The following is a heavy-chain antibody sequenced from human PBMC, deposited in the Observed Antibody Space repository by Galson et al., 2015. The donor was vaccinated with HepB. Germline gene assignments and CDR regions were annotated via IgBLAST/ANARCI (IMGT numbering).Heavy chain of an antibody. V-gene: IGHV3-23*01. CDR3: AKGRYSNGWSWGDI. Sequence: SLRLSCAASGFTFSSYAMSWVRQAPGKGLEWVSAISDVGGGTFYADSVKGRFTISRDNSKNTLYLQMSSLRADDTAVYYCAKGRYSNGWSWGDIWGQGTLVTVSS. J-gene: IGHJ4*02. CDR1: GFTFSSYA. D-gene: IGHD6-19*01. CDR2: ISDVGGGT.